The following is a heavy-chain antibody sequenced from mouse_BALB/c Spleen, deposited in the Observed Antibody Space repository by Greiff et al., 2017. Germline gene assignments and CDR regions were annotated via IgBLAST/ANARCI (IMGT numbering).Heavy chain of an antibody. CDR3: TISSHYYGSTYAMDY. CDR1: GYAFSSSW. V-gene: IGHV1-82*01. D-gene: IGHD1-1*01. Sequence: QVQLQQSGPELVKPGASVKISCKASGYAFSSSWMNWVKQRPGQGLEWIGRIYPGDGDTNYNEKFKRKATLTVDKSSSTAYMQLSSLTSEDSAVYYCTISSHYYGSTYAMDYWGQGTSVTVSS. J-gene: IGHJ4*01. CDR2: IYPGDGDT.